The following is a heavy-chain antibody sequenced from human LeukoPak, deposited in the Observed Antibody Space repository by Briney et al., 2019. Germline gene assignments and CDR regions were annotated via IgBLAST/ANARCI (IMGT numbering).Heavy chain of an antibody. V-gene: IGHV4-61*02. CDR1: GGSISSGSYY. D-gene: IGHD6-19*01. CDR3: ARGQARLGWFDP. J-gene: IGHJ5*02. CDR2: IYTSGST. Sequence: SQTLSLTCTVSGGSISSGSYYWSWIRQPAGKGLEWIGRIYTSGSTNYNPSLKSRVTISVDTSKNQFSLKLRSLTAADTAVYYCARGQARLGWFDPWGQGTLVTVSS.